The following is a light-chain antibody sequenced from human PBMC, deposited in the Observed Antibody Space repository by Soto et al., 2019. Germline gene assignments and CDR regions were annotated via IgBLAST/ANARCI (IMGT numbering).Light chain of an antibody. J-gene: IGLJ1*01. Sequence: QSALTQPPSASGTPGQRVTISCFGGSSNMGTNTVDWYQQLPGAAPKVLIYVNDKRPSGVPDRFSGSNSGTSASLTISGLQSEDEADYYCVAWDDNLDAHVFGTGTKVTVL. CDR3: VAWDDNLDAHV. CDR2: VND. V-gene: IGLV1-44*01. CDR1: SSNMGTNT.